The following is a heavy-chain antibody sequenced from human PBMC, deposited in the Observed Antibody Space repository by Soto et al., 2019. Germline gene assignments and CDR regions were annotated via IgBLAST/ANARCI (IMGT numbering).Heavy chain of an antibody. CDR1: GFTLNNYP. D-gene: IGHD3-10*01. CDR3: ARHGERSFDQ. Sequence: EVQLLESGGGLIHPGESLRLSCVASGFTLNNYPVSWVRQAPGKGLEWVSAGSSGSNTYYADSVKGRFTISRDNSKNTVYLQMNSLRVEDTAMYFCARHGERSFDQWCQGTLVTVSS. V-gene: IGHV3-23*01. CDR2: GSSGSNT. J-gene: IGHJ4*02.